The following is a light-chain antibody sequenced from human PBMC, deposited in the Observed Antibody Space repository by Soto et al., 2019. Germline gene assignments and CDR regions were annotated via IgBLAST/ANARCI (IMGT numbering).Light chain of an antibody. V-gene: IGLV2-23*01. CDR3: CSYAGSSTYVV. CDR1: SSDVGSYNL. J-gene: IGLJ2*01. CDR2: EGS. Sequence: QSALTQPASVSGSPGQSITISCTGTSSDVGSYNLVSWYQQHPGKAPKLMIYEGSKRPSGVSNRFSGSKAGNTASLTISGLXAXXXXXYYCCSYAGSSTYVVFGGGTKVTVL.